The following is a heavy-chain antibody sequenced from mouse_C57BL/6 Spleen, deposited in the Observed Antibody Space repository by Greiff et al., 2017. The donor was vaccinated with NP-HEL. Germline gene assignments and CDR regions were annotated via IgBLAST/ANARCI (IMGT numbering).Heavy chain of an antibody. J-gene: IGHJ4*01. CDR1: GYTFTSYW. CDR3: ARGGYYGPYYYAMDY. V-gene: IGHV1-55*01. CDR2: IYPGSGST. D-gene: IGHD1-1*01. Sequence: QVQLQQPGAELVKPGASVKMSCKASGYTFTSYWITWVKQRPGQGLAWIGDIYPGSGSTNYNEKFKSKATLTVAPSSSTAYMQLSSLTSEDSAVYYCARGGYYGPYYYAMDYWGQGTSVTVSS.